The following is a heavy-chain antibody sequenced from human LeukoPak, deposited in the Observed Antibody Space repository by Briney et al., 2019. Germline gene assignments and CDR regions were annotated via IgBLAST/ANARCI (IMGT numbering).Heavy chain of an antibody. V-gene: IGHV3-30-3*01. D-gene: IGHD2-2*01. CDR3: ARDSTTTLQLLGYYYYYMDV. Sequence: PGRSLRLSCAASGFTFSSYAMHWVRQAPGKGLEWVAVISYDGSNKYYADSVKGRFTISRDNAKNSLYLQMNSLRAEDTAVYYCARDSTTTLQLLGYYYYYMDVWGKGTTVTVSS. J-gene: IGHJ6*03. CDR1: GFTFSSYA. CDR2: ISYDGSNK.